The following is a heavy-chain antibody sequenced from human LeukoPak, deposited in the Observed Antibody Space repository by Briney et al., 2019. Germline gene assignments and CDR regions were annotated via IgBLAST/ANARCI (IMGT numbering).Heavy chain of an antibody. CDR3: ARFESSSFLDFDY. J-gene: IGHJ4*02. CDR2: IYPGDYDT. CDR1: GYRFTDYW. V-gene: IGHV5-51*01. Sequence: GESLKISCKGSGYRFTDYWIGWVRQMPGKGLEWMGIIYPGDYDTRYSTSFQGQVTISVDKSISTAYLQWSSLKASDTAMYYCARFESSSFLDFDYWGQGTLVTVSS. D-gene: IGHD6-13*01.